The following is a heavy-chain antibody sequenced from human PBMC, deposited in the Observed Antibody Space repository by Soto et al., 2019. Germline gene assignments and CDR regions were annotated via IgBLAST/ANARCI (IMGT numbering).Heavy chain of an antibody. J-gene: IGHJ4*02. CDR3: ARLEPYTVTTYLGFDY. V-gene: IGHV4-59*08. D-gene: IGHD4-17*01. Sequence: QLQLQESGPGLVKPSETLSLTCSVSGGSITSHYWSWIRQPPGKGLEWIGYIHHSGSTNYRPSLKGRVTISIDPSKIQFSLKLTSVTAADTAVYYCARLEPYTVTTYLGFDYWGQGSLVTVSS. CDR1: GGSITSHY. CDR2: IHHSGST.